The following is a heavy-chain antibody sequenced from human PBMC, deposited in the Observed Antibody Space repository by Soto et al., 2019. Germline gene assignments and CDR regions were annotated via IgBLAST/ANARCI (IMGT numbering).Heavy chain of an antibody. CDR3: ARDCIPNGMDG. J-gene: IGHJ6*02. V-gene: IGHV3-33*01. CDR2: IWYDGSNK. D-gene: IGHD2-2*02. Sequence: GGSLRLSCAASGFTFSSYGMHWVRQAPGKGLEWVAVIWYDGSNKYYADSVKGRFTISRDNSKNTLYLQMNNLRAEDTAVYDCARDCIPNGMDGWGQGTTVTVAS. CDR1: GFTFSSYG.